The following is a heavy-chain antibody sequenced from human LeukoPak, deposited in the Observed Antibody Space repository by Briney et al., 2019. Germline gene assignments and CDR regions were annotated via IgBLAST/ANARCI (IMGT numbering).Heavy chain of an antibody. J-gene: IGHJ1*01. CDR1: GGSISSGGYY. Sequence: SQTLSLTCTVSGGSISSGGYYWSWIRQHPRKGLEWIGYISHSGTTYYNPYNPSLKSRVTISLDTSKNQFSLKLSSVTAADTAVYYCARFQGYFQHWGQGTLVTVSS. CDR2: ISHSGTT. CDR3: ARFQGYFQH. V-gene: IGHV4-31*03.